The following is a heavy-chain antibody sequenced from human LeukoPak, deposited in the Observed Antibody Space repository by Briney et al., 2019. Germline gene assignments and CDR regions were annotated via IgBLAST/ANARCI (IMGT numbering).Heavy chain of an antibody. Sequence: SEPLSLTCTVSGVSISSYYWRWIRQPTGKGLEGLGYIFYSGNTIYNPSLRSRVTISADTSKNHFSLRLRSVTAADPAVYYCARLAAISGSDYPDDWGQGTLVTVSS. J-gene: IGHJ4*02. CDR1: GVSISSYY. V-gene: IGHV4-59*08. D-gene: IGHD1-26*01. CDR2: IFYSGNT. CDR3: ARLAAISGSDYPDD.